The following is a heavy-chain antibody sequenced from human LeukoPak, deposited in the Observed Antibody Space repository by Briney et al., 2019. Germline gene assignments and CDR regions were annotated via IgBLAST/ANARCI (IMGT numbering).Heavy chain of an antibody. D-gene: IGHD4-23*01. Sequence: VQPGGSLILSCAASGFTVSSNYMSCVRPAPGKGLEWVSVIYSGGSTYYADSVKGRFTISRDNSKNTLYLQMNSLRAEDTAVYYCARDSVGWGQGTLVTVSS. CDR3: ARDSVG. J-gene: IGHJ4*02. CDR1: GFTVSSNY. V-gene: IGHV3-66*02. CDR2: IYSGGST.